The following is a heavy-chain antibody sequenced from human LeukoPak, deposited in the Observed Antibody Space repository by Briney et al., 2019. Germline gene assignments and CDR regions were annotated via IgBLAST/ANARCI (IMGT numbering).Heavy chain of an antibody. CDR1: GFTFSSYS. J-gene: IGHJ4*02. D-gene: IGHD1-26*01. Sequence: GSLRLSCAASGFTFSSYSMNWVRQAPGKGLEWVSSISSSSSYTYYADSVKGRFTISRDNAKNSLYLQMNSLRAEDTAVYYCARTRGSYPFDYWGQGTLVTVSS. CDR3: ARTRGSYPFDY. V-gene: IGHV3-21*01. CDR2: ISSSSSYT.